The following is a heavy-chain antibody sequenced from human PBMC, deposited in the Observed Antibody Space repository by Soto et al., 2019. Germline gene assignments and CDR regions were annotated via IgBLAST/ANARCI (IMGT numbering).Heavy chain of an antibody. D-gene: IGHD2-15*01. CDR1: GGTFSSYT. CDR3: AREGRVEVVAATPFAFDI. V-gene: IGHV1-69*04. Sequence: SVKVACKTFGGTFSSYTISWGRKTPGKGLEWMGRIIPILGIANYAQKFQGRVTITADKSTSTAYMELSSLRSEDTAVYYCAREGRVEVVAATPFAFDICGQGTMVTVSS. CDR2: IIPILGIA. J-gene: IGHJ3*02.